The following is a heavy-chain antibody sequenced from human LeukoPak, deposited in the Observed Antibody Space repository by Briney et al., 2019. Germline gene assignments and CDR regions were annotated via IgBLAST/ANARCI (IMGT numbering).Heavy chain of an antibody. V-gene: IGHV4-34*01. CDR1: GGSFSCYY. CDR2: INHSGST. D-gene: IGHD3-10*01. CDR3: ASYYYGSGSGGAFDI. J-gene: IGHJ3*02. Sequence: PSETLSLTCAVYGGSFSCYYWSWIRPPPGKGLEWIGEINHSGSTNYNPSLKSRVTISVDTSKNQFSLKLSSVTAADTAVYYCASYYYGSGSGGAFDIWGQGTMVTVSS.